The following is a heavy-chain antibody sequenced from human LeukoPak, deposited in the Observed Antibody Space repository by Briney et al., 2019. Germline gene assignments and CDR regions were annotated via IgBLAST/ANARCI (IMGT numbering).Heavy chain of an antibody. V-gene: IGHV3-30-3*01. CDR3: ARDADIIAVAGTWSDY. CDR1: GFPFSMYS. CDR2: ISYDGGDKK. Sequence: GGSLRLSCSTSGFPFSMYSLHWIRQAPGKGLEWVAAISYDGGDKKHYGQSVKGRFTISRDNSKNTLYLQMNSLRAEDTAVYYCARDADIIAVAGTWSDYWGQGTLVTVSS. J-gene: IGHJ4*02. D-gene: IGHD6-19*01.